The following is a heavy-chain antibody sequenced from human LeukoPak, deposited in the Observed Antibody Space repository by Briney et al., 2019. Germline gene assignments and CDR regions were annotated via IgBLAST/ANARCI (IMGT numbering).Heavy chain of an antibody. V-gene: IGHV5-51*01. CDR1: GYSFTSYW. CDR3: ARHYLGMATPFDY. CDR2: IYPGDSDT. J-gene: IGHJ4*02. Sequence: HGESLKISCKGSGYSFTSYWIGWVRQMPGKGLEWMGIIYPGDSDTRYSPSFQGQVTISADKSIGTAYLQWSSLMASDTAMYYCARHYLGMATPFDYWGQGTLVTVSS. D-gene: IGHD5-24*01.